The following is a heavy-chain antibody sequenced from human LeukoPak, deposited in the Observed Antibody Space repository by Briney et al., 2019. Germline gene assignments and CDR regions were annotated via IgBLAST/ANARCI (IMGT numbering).Heavy chain of an antibody. D-gene: IGHD6-19*01. J-gene: IGHJ1*01. CDR3: ASALVSRGWYRRLFQY. CDR1: GFTFSSYS. Sequence: GGSLRLSCVASGFTFSSYSMNWVRQAPGKGLEWLSYISSSSSTIYYAESVKGRFTISRDNAKTSLYLQMNSLRAEDTAIYYCASALVSRGWYRRLFQYWGQGTLVTVSS. V-gene: IGHV3-48*04. CDR2: ISSSSSTI.